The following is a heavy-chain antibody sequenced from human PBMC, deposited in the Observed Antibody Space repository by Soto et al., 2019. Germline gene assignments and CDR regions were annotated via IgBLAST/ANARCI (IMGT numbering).Heavy chain of an antibody. CDR3: AKDIRLNGDRNYYYGMDV. CDR1: GFTFTDYT. J-gene: IGHJ6*02. V-gene: IGHV3-43*01. Sequence: GESLRLSYAASGFTFTDYTLHRLRQAPGTGLERDSLISWDGGSTYYADSVNGRFSISRDNSKNSLYLQMNSLRTEVTALYYCAKDIRLNGDRNYYYGMDVWGQGT. CDR2: ISWDGGST. D-gene: IGHD7-27*01.